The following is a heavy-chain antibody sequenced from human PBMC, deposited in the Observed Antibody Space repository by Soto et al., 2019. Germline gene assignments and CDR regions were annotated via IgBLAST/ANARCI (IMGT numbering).Heavy chain of an antibody. J-gene: IGHJ3*01. D-gene: IGHD6-6*01. CDR2: VNHRGST. CDR1: GGSFTGYY. V-gene: IGHV4-34*02. Sequence: QVQLKQWGAGLLKPSETLSLTCAVNGGSFTGYYWTYIRQSPEKGLEWIGEVNHRGSTTYNPSLKSRVTTSADASNNQFSLNLSSVTATDTPVYYCARSPPFSSFRGFDVWGQGTMVTVSS. CDR3: ARSPPFSSFRGFDV.